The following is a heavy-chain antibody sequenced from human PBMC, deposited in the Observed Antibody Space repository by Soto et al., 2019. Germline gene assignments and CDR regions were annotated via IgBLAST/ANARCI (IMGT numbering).Heavy chain of an antibody. J-gene: IGHJ5*02. CDR1: GDTFSTYG. CDR3: ARKRYYPDKNADFQNLDL. V-gene: IGHV1-69*11. CDR2: IIPVLNRR. D-gene: IGHD3-22*01. Sequence: ASVKVSCKASGDTFSTYGITWVRQALGQGLEWVGRIIPVLNRRNGAQKLQASVTITVDESANIADMEVISLKSHDTAVYFCARKRYYPDKNADFQNLDLWVQGTLVTVSS.